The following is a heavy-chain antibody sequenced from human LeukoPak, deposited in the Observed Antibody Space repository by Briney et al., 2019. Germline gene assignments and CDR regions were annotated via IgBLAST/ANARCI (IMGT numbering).Heavy chain of an antibody. J-gene: IGHJ5*02. D-gene: IGHD2-15*01. Sequence: PSETLSLTCTVSGYSISSGYYWGRLRQPPGKGLEWIGSIYYSGSTYYNPSLKSRVTISVDTSKNEFSLKLSSVTAADTAVYDCARVLCSGGSCYSRVPPYNWFDPWGQGTLVTVSS. CDR2: IYYSGST. V-gene: IGHV4-38-2*02. CDR3: ARVLCSGGSCYSRVPPYNWFDP. CDR1: GYSISSGYY.